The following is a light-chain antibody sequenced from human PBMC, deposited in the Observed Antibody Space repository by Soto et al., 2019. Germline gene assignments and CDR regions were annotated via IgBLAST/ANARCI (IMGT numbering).Light chain of an antibody. CDR1: SSDVGRYNY. CDR3: SSYAGTYTLGV. V-gene: IGLV2-8*01. J-gene: IGLJ1*01. Sequence: QSALTQPPSASGSPGQSVTISCTGTSSDVGRYNYVSWYQQHPGKAPKLMIYEVNKRPSGVPDRFSGSKSGNTASLTVSGLQAEDEADYYCSSYAGTYTLGVFGTGTKVTVL. CDR2: EVN.